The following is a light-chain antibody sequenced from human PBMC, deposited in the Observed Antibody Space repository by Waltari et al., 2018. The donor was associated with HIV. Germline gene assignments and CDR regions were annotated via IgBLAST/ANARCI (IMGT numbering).Light chain of an antibody. CDR3: ATWDGRLSGVV. J-gene: IGLJ2*01. Sequence: QSVLTQPPSASGTPGQRVTISCSGSSSNIGSNSVYWYQQLPGTPPRLLIYRNNHRPSGVPDRFSGSKSGTSASLAISGLRSEDEADYYCATWDGRLSGVVFGGGTKLTVL. V-gene: IGLV1-47*01. CDR1: SSNIGSNS. CDR2: RNN.